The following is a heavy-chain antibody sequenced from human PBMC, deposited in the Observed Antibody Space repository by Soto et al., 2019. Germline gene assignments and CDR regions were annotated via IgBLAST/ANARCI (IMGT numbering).Heavy chain of an antibody. Sequence: GASLKVSCKASGYTFTSYGISWVRQAPGQGLEWMGWISAYNGNTNYAQKLQGRVTMTTDTSTSTAYMELRSLRSDDTAVYYCARDSLAQWLVYYYYGMDVWGQGTTVTVSS. CDR1: GYTFTSYG. D-gene: IGHD6-19*01. V-gene: IGHV1-18*01. J-gene: IGHJ6*02. CDR2: ISAYNGNT. CDR3: ARDSLAQWLVYYYYGMDV.